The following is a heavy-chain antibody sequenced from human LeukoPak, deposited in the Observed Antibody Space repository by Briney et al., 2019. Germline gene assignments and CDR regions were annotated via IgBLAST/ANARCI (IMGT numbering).Heavy chain of an antibody. V-gene: IGHV4-4*02. J-gene: IGHJ4*02. Sequence: SETLSLTCGVSGGSVSSTNWWTWIGQPPGKGLEWIGEFHLDGRTNFNPSLKSRLTMSVDLSENHVSLKLTSVTAADTAVYYCAREGGFYRPLDYSGQGTLVTVSS. D-gene: IGHD6-25*01. CDR2: FHLDGRT. CDR1: GGSVSSTNW. CDR3: AREGGFYRPLDY.